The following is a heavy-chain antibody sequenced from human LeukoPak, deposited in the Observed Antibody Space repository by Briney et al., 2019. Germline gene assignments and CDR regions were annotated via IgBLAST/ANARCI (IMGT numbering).Heavy chain of an antibody. Sequence: SETLSLTCTVSGGSISTSNYYWGWIRQPPGKGLEWIGNIFYSGSTYYSPSLKSRVTISLDTSRNQFSLKLSSVTAADTAVYYCARLYGSGSFYYYYYMDVWGKGTTVTISS. CDR1: GGSISTSNYY. V-gene: IGHV4-39*01. J-gene: IGHJ6*03. CDR3: ARLYGSGSFYYYYYMDV. D-gene: IGHD3-10*01. CDR2: IFYSGST.